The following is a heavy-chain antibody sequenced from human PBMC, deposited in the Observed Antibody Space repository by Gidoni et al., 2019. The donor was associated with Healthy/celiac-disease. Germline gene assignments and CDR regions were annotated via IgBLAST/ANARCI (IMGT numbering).Heavy chain of an antibody. CDR1: GGSISSSSYY. J-gene: IGHJ3*02. CDR2: IYYSGST. D-gene: IGHD2-15*01. Sequence: QLQLQESGPGLVKPSETLSLTCTVSGGSISSSSYYWGGIRQPPGKGLEWIGSIYYSGSTYYHPSLKSRVTISVDTSKNQFSLKLSSVTAADTAVYYCAMPEGLLGYCSGGSCRADAFDIWGQGTMVTVSS. V-gene: IGHV4-39*01. CDR3: AMPEGLLGYCSGGSCRADAFDI.